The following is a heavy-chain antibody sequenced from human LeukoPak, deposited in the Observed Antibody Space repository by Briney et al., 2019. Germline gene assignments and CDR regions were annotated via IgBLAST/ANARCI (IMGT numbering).Heavy chain of an antibody. CDR2: IHRSGSP. CDR1: LDSTTSNF. CDR3: AREILGGFNPGAY. Sequence: PSETLSLTYTVSLDSTTSNFWSWVRQPPGKGLEWIGEIHRSGSPNYNPSLQSRVTISIDRSRNQIVLELSSVTAADTAFYYCAREILGGFNPGAYWGQGTLVTVSS. V-gene: IGHV4-4*02. D-gene: IGHD1-14*01. J-gene: IGHJ4*02.